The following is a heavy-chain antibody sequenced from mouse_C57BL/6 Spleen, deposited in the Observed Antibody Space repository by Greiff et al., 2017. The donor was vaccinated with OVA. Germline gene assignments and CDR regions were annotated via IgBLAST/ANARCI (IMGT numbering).Heavy chain of an antibody. D-gene: IGHD1-1*01. CDR2: INSDGGST. V-gene: IGHV5-2*01. Sequence: EVMLVESGGGLVQPGESLKLSCESNEYEFPSHDMSWVRKTPEKRLELVAAINSDGGSTYYPDTMERRFIISRDNTKKTLYLQMSSLMSEDTALYYCVSLIYYYGSSYDYWGQGTTLTVSS. CDR3: VSLIYYYGSSYDY. J-gene: IGHJ2*01. CDR1: EYEFPSHD.